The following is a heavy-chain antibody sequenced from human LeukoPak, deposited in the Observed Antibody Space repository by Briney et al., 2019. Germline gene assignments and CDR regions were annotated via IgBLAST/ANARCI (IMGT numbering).Heavy chain of an antibody. D-gene: IGHD7-27*01. J-gene: IGHJ6*03. CDR1: GASLSSGSYY. CDR2: IDPSGST. V-gene: IGHV4-61*02. CDR3: ARGDWGSPDYSSMDV. Sequence: SETLSLTGTVSGASLSSGSYYWRWIRQPAGRGLEWIGRIDPSGSTDYNPSLKSRVTISIDTSKNQVSVKQSSVTAAATAVYYCARGDWGSPDYSSMDVWGKGTTVTTSS.